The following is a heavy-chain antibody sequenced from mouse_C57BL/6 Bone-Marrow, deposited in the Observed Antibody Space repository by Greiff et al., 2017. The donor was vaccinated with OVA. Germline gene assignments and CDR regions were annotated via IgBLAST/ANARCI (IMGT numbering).Heavy chain of an antibody. CDR3: ARERTYYYGSYGRVWFAY. CDR1: GYAFSSSW. J-gene: IGHJ3*01. V-gene: IGHV1-82*01. CDR2: IYPGDGDT. D-gene: IGHD1-1*01. Sequence: VQLQESGPELVKPGASVKISCKASGYAFSSSWMNWVKQRPGKGLEWIGRIYPGDGDTNYNGKFKGKATLTADKSSSTAYMQLSSLTSEDSAVYFCARERTYYYGSYGRVWFAYWGQGTLVTVSA.